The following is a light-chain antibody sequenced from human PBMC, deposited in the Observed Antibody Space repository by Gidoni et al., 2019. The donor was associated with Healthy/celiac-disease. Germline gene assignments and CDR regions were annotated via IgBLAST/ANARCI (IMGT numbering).Light chain of an antibody. J-gene: IGKJ2*01. CDR2: GAS. CDR3: QQYNNWPPYT. V-gene: IGKV3-15*01. Sequence: EIGMQQSPATLSVSPGERATLSCRASQSVSSNLAWYQQKPGQAPRLLIYGASTRATGIPAMFSGSGSGTEFTLTISSLQSEDFAVYYCQQYNNWPPYTFGQGTKLEIK. CDR1: QSVSSN.